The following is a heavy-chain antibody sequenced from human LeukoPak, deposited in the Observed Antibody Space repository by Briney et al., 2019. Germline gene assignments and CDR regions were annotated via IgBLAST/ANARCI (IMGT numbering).Heavy chain of an antibody. CDR2: INHSGST. J-gene: IGHJ5*02. D-gene: IGHD2-2*01. CDR1: GGSFSGYY. V-gene: IGHV4-34*01. Sequence: SETLSLTCAVYGGSFSGYYWSWIRQPPGKGLEWIGEINHSGSTNYNPSLKSRVTISVDTSKNQFSLKLSSVTAADTAVYYCARRSVVVPAATKGWFDPWGQGTLVTVSS. CDR3: ARRSVVVPAATKGWFDP.